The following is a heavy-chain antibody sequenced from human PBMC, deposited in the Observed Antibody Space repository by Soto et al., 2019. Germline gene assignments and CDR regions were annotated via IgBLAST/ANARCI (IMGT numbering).Heavy chain of an antibody. CDR3: AKDLWSYSGGWYPFDY. J-gene: IGHJ4*02. Sequence: PGGSLRLSCAASGFTVSSYGMHWVRQAPGKGLEWVAVISYDGSNKYYADSGKGRFTISRDNSKNTLYLQMNSLRAEDTAVYYCAKDLWSYSGGWYPFDYWGQGALVTVSS. CDR1: GFTVSSYG. CDR2: ISYDGSNK. D-gene: IGHD6-19*01. V-gene: IGHV3-30*18.